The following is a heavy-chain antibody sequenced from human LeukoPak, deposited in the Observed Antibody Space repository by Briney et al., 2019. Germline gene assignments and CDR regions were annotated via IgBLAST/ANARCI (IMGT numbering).Heavy chain of an antibody. Sequence: GASVKVSCKASGYTFTSYYMHWVRQAPGQGLEWMGIINPSGGSTSYAQKFQGRVTMTRDTSTSTVYMELSSLRSEDTAVYYCARGSTMNWGWLRSYDGDYWGQGTLVTVSS. V-gene: IGHV1-46*01. CDR2: INPSGGST. CDR1: GYTFTSYY. CDR3: ARGSTMNWGWLRSYDGDY. D-gene: IGHD5-12*01. J-gene: IGHJ4*02.